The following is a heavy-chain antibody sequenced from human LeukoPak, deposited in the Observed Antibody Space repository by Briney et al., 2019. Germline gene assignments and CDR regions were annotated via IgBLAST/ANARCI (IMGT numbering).Heavy chain of an antibody. D-gene: IGHD2-2*01. V-gene: IGHV4-4*02. Sequence: SGTLSLTCTVSGESIRSSNWWSWVRQPPGKGLEWIGEIYHSGTTNYNPSLKSRVTISFATSTNQFFLDLSPVTAADTAVYYCSNKVFCSTTSCHPAGYWGLGSLVTVSS. CDR2: IYHSGTT. CDR3: SNKVFCSTTSCHPAGY. CDR1: GESIRSSNW. J-gene: IGHJ4*02.